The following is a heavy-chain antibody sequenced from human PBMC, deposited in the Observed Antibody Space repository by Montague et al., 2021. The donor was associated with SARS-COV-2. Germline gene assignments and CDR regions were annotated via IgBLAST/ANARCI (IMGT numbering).Heavy chain of an antibody. CDR2: MSYDGTIK. J-gene: IGHJ5*02. V-gene: IGHV3-30*03. D-gene: IGHD2-21*01. CDR3: ARDPTPTSAFLRWILDP. Sequence: SLRLSCAASGFIVSNYGMHWARQAPGKGLEWVAVMSYDGTIKYYADSVKGRFTISRDNSKSTVWLQMKSLRPEDTAIYYCARDPTPTSAFLRWILDPWGQGTLVTVSS. CDR1: GFIVSNYG.